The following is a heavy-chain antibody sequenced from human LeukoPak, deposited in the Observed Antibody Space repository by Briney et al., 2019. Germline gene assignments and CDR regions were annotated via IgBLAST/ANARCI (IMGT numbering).Heavy chain of an antibody. Sequence: GASVKVSRKASLGTFSSYAISWVRPAPGQGLEWMGGIIPIFGTANYAQKFQGRVTITADESTSTAYMELSSLRSEDTAVYYCARGTYDSSGYMTNPLLFDYWGQGTLVTVSS. CDR2: IIPIFGTA. D-gene: IGHD3-22*01. J-gene: IGHJ4*02. V-gene: IGHV1-69*13. CDR1: LGTFSSYA. CDR3: ARGTYDSSGYMTNPLLFDY.